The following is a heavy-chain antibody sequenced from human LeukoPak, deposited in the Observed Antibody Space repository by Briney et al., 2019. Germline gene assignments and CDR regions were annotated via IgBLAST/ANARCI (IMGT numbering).Heavy chain of an antibody. J-gene: IGHJ4*02. Sequence: GGSLRLSCAASGFTFSRYWMHWVRQAPGKGLVWVSRINSDASSTSYADSVKGRFTISRDNAKSTLYLQMNSLRAEDTAVYYCAVSGDGHNYFDYWGQGTLVTVSS. CDR1: GFTFSRYW. CDR2: INSDASST. CDR3: AVSGDGHNYFDY. D-gene: IGHD5-24*01. V-gene: IGHV3-74*01.